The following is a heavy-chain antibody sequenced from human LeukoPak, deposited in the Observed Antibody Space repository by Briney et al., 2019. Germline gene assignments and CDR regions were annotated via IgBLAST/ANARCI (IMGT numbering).Heavy chain of an antibody. CDR3: ARGSYCSGGSCYYYFDY. CDR2: IIPIFGTA. Sequence: SVKVSCKASGGTFSSYAISWVRQAPGQGLEWMGGIIPIFGTANYAQKFQGRVTITADESTSTACMELSSLRSEDTAVYYCARGSYCSGGSCYYYFDYWGQGTLVTVSS. D-gene: IGHD2-15*01. J-gene: IGHJ4*02. V-gene: IGHV1-69*13. CDR1: GGTFSSYA.